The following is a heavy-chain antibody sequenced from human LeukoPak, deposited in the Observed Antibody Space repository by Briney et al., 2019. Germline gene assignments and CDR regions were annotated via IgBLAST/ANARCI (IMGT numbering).Heavy chain of an antibody. V-gene: IGHV3-23*01. Sequence: PGGSLRLSCAASGFTFSSYAMSWVRQAPGQGLEWVSAISGSGGSTYYADSVKGRFTISRDNSKNTLYLQMDSLRAEDTAVYYCAKDPEYSSSWSFDYWGQGTLVTVSS. D-gene: IGHD6-13*01. CDR1: GFTFSSYA. J-gene: IGHJ4*02. CDR2: ISGSGGST. CDR3: AKDPEYSSSWSFDY.